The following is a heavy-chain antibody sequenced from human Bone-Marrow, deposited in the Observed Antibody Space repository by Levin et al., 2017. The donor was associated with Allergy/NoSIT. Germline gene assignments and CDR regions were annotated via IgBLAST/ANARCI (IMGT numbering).Heavy chain of an antibody. CDR3: ARGDCYSGSCYGPDWLDP. D-gene: IGHD2/OR15-2a*01. CDR1: GYTFTSYN. J-gene: IGHJ5*02. V-gene: IGHV1-8*01. CDR2: INPNSGNT. Sequence: GESLKISCKTSGYTFTSYNVYWVRQAPGQGLEWMGYINPNSGNTGYAQKFQGRVSMTRNSSISTAYVELSGLKFEDTAIYYCARGDCYSGSCYGPDWLDPWGQGTQVTVSS.